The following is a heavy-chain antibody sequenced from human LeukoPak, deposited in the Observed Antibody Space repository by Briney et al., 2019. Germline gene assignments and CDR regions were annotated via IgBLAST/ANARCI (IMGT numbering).Heavy chain of an antibody. V-gene: IGHV3-23*01. Sequence: GGSLRLSXAASGFTFSSYAMSWVRQAPGKGLEWVSAISGSGGSTYYADSVKGRFTISRDNSKNTLYLQMNSLRAEDTAVYYCAKDRVVVPAAIDYWGQGTLVTVSS. J-gene: IGHJ4*02. CDR2: ISGSGGST. D-gene: IGHD2-2*01. CDR1: GFTFSSYA. CDR3: AKDRVVVPAAIDY.